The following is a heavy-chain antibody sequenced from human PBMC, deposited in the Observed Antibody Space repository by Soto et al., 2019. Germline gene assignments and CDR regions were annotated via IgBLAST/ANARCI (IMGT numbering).Heavy chain of an antibody. CDR2: IYHSGST. CDR1: GGSISSSSYY. D-gene: IGHD3-22*01. J-gene: IGHJ4*02. CDR3: AREDYYYDSSGYPRTVDY. Sequence: PSETLSLTCTVSGGSISSSSYYWGWLRQPPGKGLEWIGEIYHSGSTNYNPSLKSRVTISVDKSKNQFSLKLSSVTAADTAVYYCAREDYYYDSSGYPRTVDYWGQGTLVTVSS. V-gene: IGHV4-39*07.